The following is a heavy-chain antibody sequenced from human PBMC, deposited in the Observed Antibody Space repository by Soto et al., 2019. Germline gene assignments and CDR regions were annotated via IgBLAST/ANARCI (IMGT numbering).Heavy chain of an antibody. CDR1: GCSISSGGYY. CDR3: ARARFVVVVAATNWFDP. D-gene: IGHD2-15*01. CDR2: IYYSGST. Sequence: PSETLSLTCTFSGCSISSGGYYWSWIRQHPGKGLEWIGYIYYSGSTYYNPSLKSRVTISVDTSKNQFSLKLSSVTAADTAVYYCARARFVVVVAATNWFDPWGQGTLVTVSS. V-gene: IGHV4-31*03. J-gene: IGHJ5*02.